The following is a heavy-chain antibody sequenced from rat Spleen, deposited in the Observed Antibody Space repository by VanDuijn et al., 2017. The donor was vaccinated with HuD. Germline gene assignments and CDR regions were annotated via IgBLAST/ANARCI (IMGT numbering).Heavy chain of an antibody. CDR1: GFTFSDYN. Sequence: EVQLVESGGGLVQTGRSLKLSCAASGFTFSDYNMAWVRQAPKKGLEWVATIIYDGSRTYYRDSVKGRVTISRDNAESTLYLQMDSLRSEDTATYYCARSVFDYWGQGVMVTVSS. CDR2: IIYDGSRT. CDR3: ARSVFDY. J-gene: IGHJ2*01. V-gene: IGHV5S10*01.